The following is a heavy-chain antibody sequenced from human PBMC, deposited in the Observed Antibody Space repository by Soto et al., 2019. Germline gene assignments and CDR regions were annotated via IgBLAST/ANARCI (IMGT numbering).Heavy chain of an antibody. J-gene: IGHJ5*02. D-gene: IGHD6-13*01. Sequence: GGSLRLSCAASGFTFNGYGMHWVRQAPGKGLEWVAFISSDGNNKNYAYSVKGRFTISGDNSKNTLYLQMNSLRGEDTAGYYCAKDREQQQVRGWFDPWGQGTLVTVSS. CDR2: ISSDGNNK. V-gene: IGHV3-30*02. CDR3: AKDREQQQVRGWFDP. CDR1: GFTFNGYG.